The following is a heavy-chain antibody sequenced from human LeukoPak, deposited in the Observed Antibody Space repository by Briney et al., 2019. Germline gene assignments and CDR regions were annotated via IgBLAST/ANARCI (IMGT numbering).Heavy chain of an antibody. CDR2: IIPIFGTA. V-gene: IGHV1-69*05. CDR3: ARATTGPVYYYYMDV. J-gene: IGHJ6*03. Sequence: SVKVSCKASGGTFCSYAISWVRQAPGQGLEWMGGIIPIFGTANYAQKFQGRVTITTDESTSTAYMELSSLRSEDTAVYYCARATTGPVYYYYMDVWGKGTTVTVSS. D-gene: IGHD1-1*01. CDR1: GGTFCSYA.